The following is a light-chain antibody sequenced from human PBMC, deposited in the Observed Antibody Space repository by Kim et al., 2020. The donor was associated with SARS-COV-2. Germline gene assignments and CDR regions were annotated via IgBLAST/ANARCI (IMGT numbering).Light chain of an antibody. CDR3: MQARQTPPWT. CDR2: LAS. Sequence: DVVMSQSPLSLPVTPGEPASMSCTSSQSLLHSNGYNYLDWYLQKPGQSPQLLIYLASNRASGVPDRFSGSGSGTEFTLKISRVEAEDVGIYYCMQARQTPPWTFGPGTKVDIK. J-gene: IGKJ1*01. V-gene: IGKV2-28*01. CDR1: QSLLHSNGYNY.